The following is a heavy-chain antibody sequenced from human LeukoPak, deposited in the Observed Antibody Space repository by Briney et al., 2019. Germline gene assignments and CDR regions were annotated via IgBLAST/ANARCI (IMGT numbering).Heavy chain of an antibody. CDR2: IMPLFGTA. D-gene: IGHD1-26*01. CDR3: AKDTSGSYLPRDFDY. J-gene: IGHJ4*02. Sequence: ASVKVSCKTSGGTFNNSAISWVRQAPGQGLEWLGGIMPLFGTAGYAQKFQGRVTITKDESTRTVYLELTSLTSDDTAVYYCAKDTSGSYLPRDFDYWGQGTLVTVSS. CDR1: GGTFNNSA. V-gene: IGHV1-69*05.